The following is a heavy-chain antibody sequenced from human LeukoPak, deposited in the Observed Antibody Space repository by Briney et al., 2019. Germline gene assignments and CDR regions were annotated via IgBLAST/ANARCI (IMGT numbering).Heavy chain of an antibody. V-gene: IGHV3-23*01. CDR1: GFTFSSYA. D-gene: IGHD6-13*01. Sequence: PGGSLRLSGVASGFTFSSYAMSWVRQAPGKGLEWVSGISITGGSTYYTDSVKGRFTISRDNSKNTLYLQMNSLRVEDTAVYYCATLSVAAGDWDDDFWGQGTLLTVSS. J-gene: IGHJ4*02. CDR3: ATLSVAAGDWDDDF. CDR2: ISITGGST.